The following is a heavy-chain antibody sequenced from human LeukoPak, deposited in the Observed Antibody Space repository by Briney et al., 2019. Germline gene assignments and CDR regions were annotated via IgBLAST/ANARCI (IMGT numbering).Heavy chain of an antibody. V-gene: IGHV4-34*01. J-gene: IGHJ4*02. CDR2: INHSGST. Sequence: SETLSLTCAVYGGSFSGYYWNWIRQPPGKGLEWIGEINHSGSTNYNPSFKSRVIISVDTSKNQFSLKLSSVTAADTAVYYCVYCGSDNYHLYDYWGQGTLVTVSS. CDR1: GGSFSGYY. D-gene: IGHD3-10*01. CDR3: VYCGSDNYHLYDY.